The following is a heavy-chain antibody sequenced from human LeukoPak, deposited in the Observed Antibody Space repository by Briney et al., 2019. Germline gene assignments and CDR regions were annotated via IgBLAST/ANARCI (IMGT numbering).Heavy chain of an antibody. CDR3: ASTMVRGVHFNFDY. CDR2: IYYSGST. D-gene: IGHD3-10*01. J-gene: IGHJ4*02. V-gene: IGHV4-39*07. CDR1: GYSISSSSYY. Sequence: SETLSLTCTVSGYSISSSSYYWGWIRQPPGKGLEWIGSIYYSGSTYYNPSLKSRVTISVDTSKNQFSLKLSSVTAADTAVYYCASTMVRGVHFNFDYWGQGTLVTVSS.